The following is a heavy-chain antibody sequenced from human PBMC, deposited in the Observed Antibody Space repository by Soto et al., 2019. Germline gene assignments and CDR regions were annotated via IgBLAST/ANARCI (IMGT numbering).Heavy chain of an antibody. CDR2: IYYSGST. D-gene: IGHD5-12*01. V-gene: IGHV4-59*01. J-gene: IGHJ4*02. CDR1: GGSISSYY. CDR3: ARGYSAYGLYFDY. Sequence: QVQLQESGPGLVKPSETLSLTCTVSGGSISSYYWSWIRQPPGKGLEWIGYIYYSGSTNYNPSLKSRGTTSLDTSKNQFSLKLNSVTAADTAVYYCARGYSAYGLYFDYWGQGTLVTVSS.